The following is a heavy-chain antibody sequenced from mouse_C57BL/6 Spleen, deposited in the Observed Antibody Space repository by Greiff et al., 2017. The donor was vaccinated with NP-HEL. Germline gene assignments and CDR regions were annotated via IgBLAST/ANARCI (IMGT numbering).Heavy chain of an antibody. J-gene: IGHJ1*03. CDR2: IDPADGYP. Sequence: QVQLQQPGAELVRPGTSVKLSCKASGYTFTSSWMHWVKQRPGQGLEWIGVIDPADGYPKYNQKFKGKATLTVDTSSSTAYMQLSSLTSEDSAVYYWASTDAGYFDVWGTGTTVTVSS. CDR1: GYTFTSSW. D-gene: IGHD2-3*01. V-gene: IGHV1-59*01. CDR3: ASTDAGYFDV.